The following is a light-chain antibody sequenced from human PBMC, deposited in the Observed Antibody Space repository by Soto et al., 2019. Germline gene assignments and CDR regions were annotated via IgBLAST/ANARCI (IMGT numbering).Light chain of an antibody. V-gene: IGLV3-25*02. CDR2: KDN. J-gene: IGLJ1*01. Sequence: SYELTQTPSVSVSPGQTARITCSGDELSKQYVYWYQQKPGQAPVLVIYKDNERASGIPERFSASSSGTTVTLTIRGVRAEDEADYYCQSSDDTGNYYLFGTGTKVTVL. CDR3: QSSDDTGNYYL. CDR1: ELSKQY.